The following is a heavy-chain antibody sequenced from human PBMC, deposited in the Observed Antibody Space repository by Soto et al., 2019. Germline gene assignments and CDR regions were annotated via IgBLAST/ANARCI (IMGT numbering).Heavy chain of an antibody. J-gene: IGHJ6*03. Sequence: VQLLEYGGGLVQPGGSLRLSCAASGFTFSNYVMSWVRQAPGKGLEWVSSISHSGSNRYYAESVKGRVTISRDNSNNTLYLQMNSLRAEDTALYYCARRGRTLPHYSYYMDVWGKGTTVTVSS. CDR2: ISHSGSNR. CDR1: GFTFSNYV. CDR3: ARRGRTLPHYSYYMDV. V-gene: IGHV3-23*01.